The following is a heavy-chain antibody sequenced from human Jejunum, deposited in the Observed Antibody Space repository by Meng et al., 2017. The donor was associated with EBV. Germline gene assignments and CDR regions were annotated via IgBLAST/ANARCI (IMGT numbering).Heavy chain of an antibody. CDR1: GFTFDDYG. J-gene: IGHJ3*02. CDR3: ARATGDDAFDI. D-gene: IGHD3-16*01. V-gene: IGHV3-20*04. Sequence: GESLKISCAASGFTFDDYGMTWVRQPPGKGLEWVSGINWNGGSTGYADSVKGRFTISRDNSKNTLYLQMNSLRAEDTAVYYCARATGDDAFDIWGQGTMVTVSS. CDR2: INWNGGST.